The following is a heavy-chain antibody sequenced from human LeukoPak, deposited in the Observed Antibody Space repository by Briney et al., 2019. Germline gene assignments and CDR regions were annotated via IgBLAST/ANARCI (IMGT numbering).Heavy chain of an antibody. J-gene: IGHJ4*02. D-gene: IGHD1-26*01. CDR3: AKGSGSYRENLYFDY. V-gene: IGHV3-23*01. CDR2: FSGSGGST. Sequence: GGSLRLSCAASGFTFSSYAMSWVRQAPGKGLECISGFSGSGGSTYYADSVKGRFTISRDNSKNTLYLQMNSLRAEDTAVYYCAKGSGSYRENLYFDYWGQGTLVTVSS. CDR1: GFTFSSYA.